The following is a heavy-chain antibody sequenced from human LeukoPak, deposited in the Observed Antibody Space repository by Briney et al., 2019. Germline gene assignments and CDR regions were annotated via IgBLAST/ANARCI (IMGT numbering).Heavy chain of an antibody. CDR2: IYYSGST. CDR3: ASHSYYYDSSGYSTYFDY. Sequence: PSETLSLTCTVSGSSISSFYWSWIRQPPGKGLEWIGYIYYSGSTNYNPSLKSRVTISVDTSKNQFSLKLSSVTAADTAVYYCASHSYYYDSSGYSTYFDYWGQGTLVTVSS. V-gene: IGHV4-59*01. CDR1: GSSISSFY. D-gene: IGHD3-22*01. J-gene: IGHJ4*02.